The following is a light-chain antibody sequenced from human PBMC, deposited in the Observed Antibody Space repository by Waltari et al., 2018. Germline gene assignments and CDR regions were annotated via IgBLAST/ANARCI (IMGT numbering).Light chain of an antibody. Sequence: QSALTQPASVSGSPGQSITISCTGSSRDVGAYNYVSWYQQHPGKAPKLMIYEVSNRPSGVSNRFSGSKSGNTASLTISWLLAEDEADYYCISYSSSTTLGVFGGGTKLTVL. CDR1: SRDVGAYNY. J-gene: IGLJ2*01. CDR3: ISYSSSTTLGV. V-gene: IGLV2-14*03. CDR2: EVS.